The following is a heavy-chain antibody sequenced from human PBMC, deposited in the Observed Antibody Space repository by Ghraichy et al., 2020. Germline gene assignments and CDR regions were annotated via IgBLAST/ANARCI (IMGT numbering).Heavy chain of an antibody. V-gene: IGHV3-30*18. CDR1: GFSLSTYG. J-gene: IGHJ6*02. Sequence: SCAASGFSLSTYGLHWVRQAPGKGLEWVAVISFDGSSEFYLDSVKGRFSISRDNSKNTLYLQMNSLKPEDTAVYYCAKGGRGWAPQFYYYGMDVWGQGTRVTVSS. CDR2: ISFDGSSE. CDR3: AKGGRGWAPQFYYYGMDV. D-gene: IGHD6-19*01.